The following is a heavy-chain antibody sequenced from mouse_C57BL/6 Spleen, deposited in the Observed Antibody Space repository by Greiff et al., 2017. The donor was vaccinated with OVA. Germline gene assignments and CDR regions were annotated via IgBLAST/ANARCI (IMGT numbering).Heavy chain of an antibody. Sequence: QVQLQQSGAELVKPGASVKLSCKASGYTFTSYWMHWVKQRPGQGLEWIGMIHPNSGSTNYNEKFKSKATLTVDKSSSTAYMQLSSLTSEDSAVYYCSRGGLGPLYFDVWGTGTTVTVSS. CDR1: GYTFTSYW. CDR2: IHPNSGST. D-gene: IGHD4-1*01. V-gene: IGHV1-64*01. J-gene: IGHJ1*03. CDR3: SRGGLGPLYFDV.